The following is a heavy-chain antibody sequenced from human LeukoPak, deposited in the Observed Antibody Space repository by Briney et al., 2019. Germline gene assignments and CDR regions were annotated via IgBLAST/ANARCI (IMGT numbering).Heavy chain of an antibody. CDR3: ARYHYNSGRVSAFDV. J-gene: IGHJ3*01. Sequence: SETLSLTCTDPGGSISSGDYYWGWIRQPPGKGLEWIGYTSYSRSTYYNPSLKSRVIILVDTSKNQFSLNLSSVTAADTAVYYCARYHYNSGRVSAFDVWGQGTMVTVSS. D-gene: IGHD3-10*01. CDR1: GGSISSGDYY. V-gene: IGHV4-30-4*01. CDR2: TSYSRST.